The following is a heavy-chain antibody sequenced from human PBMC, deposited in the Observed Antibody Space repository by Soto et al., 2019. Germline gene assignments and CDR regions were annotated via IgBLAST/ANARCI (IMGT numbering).Heavy chain of an antibody. J-gene: IGHJ4*02. CDR3: ATGGSNYIL. D-gene: IGHD1-26*01. CDR2: ISSSGSTR. V-gene: IGHV3-48*03. CDR1: GFTFSGYE. Sequence: HPGGSLRLSCAASGFTFSGYEMNWVRPAPGKGLEWVSYISSSGSTRYYADPVKGRFTISRDNAKNSLHLIMNSLRGEDTALYYCATGGSNYILWGQGTLVTVSS.